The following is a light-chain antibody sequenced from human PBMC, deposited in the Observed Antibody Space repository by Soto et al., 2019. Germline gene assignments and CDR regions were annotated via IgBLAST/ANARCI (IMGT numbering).Light chain of an antibody. J-gene: IGLJ1*01. CDR1: SSNIGSNT. CDR3: AAWDDSLNGYV. CDR2: ANN. Sequence: QAVVTQPPSASGTPGQRVTISCSGSSSNIGSNTVNWYQQLPGTAPKLLIHANNQRPSGVPDRFSGSKSGTSASLAISWLQSEEADYYCAAWDDSLNGYVFGTGTKLTVL. V-gene: IGLV1-44*01.